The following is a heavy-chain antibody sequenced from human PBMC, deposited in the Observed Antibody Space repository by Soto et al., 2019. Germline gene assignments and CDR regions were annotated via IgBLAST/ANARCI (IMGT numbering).Heavy chain of an antibody. Sequence: GGSLRLSCAASGFTFSSYAMHWVRQAPGKGLEYVSAISSNGGSTYYADSVKGRFTISRDNSKNTLYLQMGSLRAEDMAVYYCARGMSRDGYKYYYYGMDVWGQGTTVTVSS. CDR2: ISSNGGST. D-gene: IGHD5-12*01. V-gene: IGHV3-64*02. CDR3: ARGMSRDGYKYYYYGMDV. CDR1: GFTFSSYA. J-gene: IGHJ6*02.